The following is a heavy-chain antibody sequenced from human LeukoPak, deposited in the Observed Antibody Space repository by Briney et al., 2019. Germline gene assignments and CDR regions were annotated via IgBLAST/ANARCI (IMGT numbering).Heavy chain of an antibody. D-gene: IGHD3-22*01. CDR1: GFTFSSYW. V-gene: IGHV3-7*01. CDR2: IKQDGSEK. Sequence: PGGSLRLSCAASGFTFSSYWMSWVRQAPGKGLEGVANIKQDGSEKYYVDSVKGRFTISRDNAKNSLYLQMNSLRAEDTAVYYCARSDHYYDSSGFSFDYWGQGTLVTVPS. CDR3: ARSDHYYDSSGFSFDY. J-gene: IGHJ4*02.